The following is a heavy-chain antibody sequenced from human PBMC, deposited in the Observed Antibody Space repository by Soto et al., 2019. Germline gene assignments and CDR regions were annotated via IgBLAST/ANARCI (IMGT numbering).Heavy chain of an antibody. CDR2: IWYDGSNK. CDR3: ARGAGYYDSSGYPDY. Sequence: QVQLVESGGGVVQPGRSLRLVCAASGFTFSSYGMHWVRQAPGKGLEWVAVIWYDGSNKYYADSVKGRFTISRDNSKNTLYLQMNSLRAEDTAVYYCARGAGYYDSSGYPDYWGQGTLVTVSS. J-gene: IGHJ4*02. D-gene: IGHD3-22*01. CDR1: GFTFSSYG. V-gene: IGHV3-33*01.